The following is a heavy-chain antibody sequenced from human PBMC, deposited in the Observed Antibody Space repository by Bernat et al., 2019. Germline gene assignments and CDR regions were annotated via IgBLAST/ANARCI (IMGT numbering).Heavy chain of an antibody. CDR1: GFTFSSYW. D-gene: IGHD6-19*01. Sequence: EVQLVESGGGLVQPGGSLRLSCAASGFTFSSYWMSWVRQAPGKGLEWVSSISSSSSYIYYADSVKGRFTISRDNAKNSLYLQMNSLRAEDTAVYYCARDQAAVADSYYYYYGMDVWGQGTTVTVS. CDR3: ARDQAAVADSYYYYYGMDV. V-gene: IGHV3-21*01. CDR2: ISSSSSYI. J-gene: IGHJ6*02.